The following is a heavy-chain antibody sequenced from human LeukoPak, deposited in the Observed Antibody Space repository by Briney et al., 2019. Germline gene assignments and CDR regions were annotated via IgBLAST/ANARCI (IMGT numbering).Heavy chain of an antibody. D-gene: IGHD2-15*01. CDR2: IYYSGST. CDR3: ARAAAANNLYYYYYYMDV. J-gene: IGHJ6*03. CDR1: GGSISSYY. Sequence: SETLSLTCTVSGGSISSYYWSWIRQPPGKGLEWLGYIYYSGSTNYNPSLKSRVTISVDTSKNQFSLKLSSVTAADTAVYYCARAAAANNLYYYYYYMDVWGKGTTVTISS. V-gene: IGHV4-59*01.